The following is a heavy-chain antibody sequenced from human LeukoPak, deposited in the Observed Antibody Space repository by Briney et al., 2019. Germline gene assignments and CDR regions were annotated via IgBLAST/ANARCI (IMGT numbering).Heavy chain of an antibody. CDR2: ISSSSSYI. J-gene: IGHJ5*02. V-gene: IGHV3-21*01. Sequence: GGSLRLSCAASGFTFSSYSMTWARQAPGKGLEWVSSISSSSSYIYYADSVKGRFTISRDNAKNPLYLQMNGLRAEDTAVYYCARAVAVAGTSSWFDPWGQGTLVTVSS. CDR3: ARAVAVAGTSSWFDP. D-gene: IGHD6-19*01. CDR1: GFTFSSYS.